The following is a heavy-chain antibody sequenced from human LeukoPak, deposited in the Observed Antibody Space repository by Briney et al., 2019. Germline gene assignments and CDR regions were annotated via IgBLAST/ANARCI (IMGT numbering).Heavy chain of an antibody. J-gene: IGHJ2*01. CDR1: GYTFTGYY. D-gene: IGHD3-10*01. Sequence: ASVKVSCKASGYTFTGYYMHWVRQAAGQGLEWMGWIDPNSGGTNYAQKFLGSVTMTGDTSINTAFMELSRLRSDDTAIYYCARGRGTTMVRGVITNYFDLWGRGSLVTVSS. V-gene: IGHV1-2*02. CDR2: IDPNSGGT. CDR3: ARGRGTTMVRGVITNYFDL.